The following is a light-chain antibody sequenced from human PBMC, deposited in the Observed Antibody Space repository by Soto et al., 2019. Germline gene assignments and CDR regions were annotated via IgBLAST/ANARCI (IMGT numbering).Light chain of an antibody. CDR3: LLSYGPPWV. CDR2: DTT. J-gene: IGLJ3*02. Sequence: QTVVTQEPSVTVSPGRTVTLTCGSSAGPVTRGHWPYWFQQKTGQAPRTIIYDTTSKKYWTPARFSGSLLVGKAALDLSGAIPEDEGDYYWLLSYGPPWVLGGGTKLTVL. V-gene: IGLV7-46*01. CDR1: AGPVTRGHW.